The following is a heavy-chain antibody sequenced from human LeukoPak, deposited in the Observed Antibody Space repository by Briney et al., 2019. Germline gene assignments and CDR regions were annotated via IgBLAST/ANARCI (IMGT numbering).Heavy chain of an antibody. Sequence: QSGGSLRLSCAASGFTFSSYAMHWVRQAPGKGLEWVAVISYDGSNKYYADSVKGRFTISRDNSKNTLYLQMNSLRAEDTAVYYCARSRDDDAFDIWGQGTMVTVSS. CDR3: ARSRDDDAFDI. CDR2: ISYDGSNK. J-gene: IGHJ3*02. V-gene: IGHV3-30-3*01. CDR1: GFTFSSYA.